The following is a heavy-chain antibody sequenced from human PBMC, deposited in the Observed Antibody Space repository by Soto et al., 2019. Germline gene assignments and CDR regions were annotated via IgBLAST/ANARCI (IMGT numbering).Heavy chain of an antibody. D-gene: IGHD3-9*01. V-gene: IGHV4-39*01. J-gene: IGHJ4*02. CDR3: ARHRGYYDILTGYYTELNFDY. CDR2: IYYSGTT. Sequence: LSLTCTVSGGSISSSSYYWGWIRQPPGKGLVWIGSIYYSGTTYYNPSLKSRVTISVDTSKNQFSLKLSSVTAADTAVYYCARHRGYYDILTGYYTELNFDYWGQGTLVTVSS. CDR1: GGSISSSSYY.